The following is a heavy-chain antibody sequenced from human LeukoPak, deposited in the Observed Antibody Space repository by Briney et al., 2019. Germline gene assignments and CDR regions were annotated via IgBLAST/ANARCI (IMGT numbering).Heavy chain of an antibody. CDR2: INQDGSEK. J-gene: IGHJ3*02. V-gene: IGHV3-7*05. CDR3: ARSRLWGNDAFDI. CDR1: RFTFSSYS. D-gene: IGHD7-27*01. Sequence: GGSLTVSRAASRFTFSSYSMTWVRQAPGKGLEWVANINQDGSEKNYVDSVKGRFTISRDYAKNSLYLQMNSLRAEDTAVYYCARSRLWGNDAFDIWGQGTLVTVSS.